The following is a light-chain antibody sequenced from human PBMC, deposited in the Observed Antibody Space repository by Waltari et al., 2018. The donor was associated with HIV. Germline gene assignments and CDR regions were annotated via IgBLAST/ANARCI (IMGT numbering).Light chain of an antibody. CDR2: SAS. J-gene: IGKJ4*02. CDR3: QQLNTYPPL. Sequence: DIQLTQSPSFLSASVGDRVTITCLASQGISSYLAWYQQKPGKAPNLLIYSASTLQNGVPLRFSGSGSGTEFTLTISDLQPEDFATYYCQQLNTYPPLFGGGTKVDIK. V-gene: IGKV1-9*01. CDR1: QGISSY.